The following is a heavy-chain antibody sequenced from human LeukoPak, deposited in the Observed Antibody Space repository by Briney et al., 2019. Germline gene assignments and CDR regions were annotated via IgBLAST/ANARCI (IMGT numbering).Heavy chain of an antibody. V-gene: IGHV1-69*05. D-gene: IGHD3-3*01. CDR2: IIPIFGTA. Sequence: SVKASCKASGGTFSSYAISWVRQAPGQGLEWMGRIIPIFGTANYAQKFQGRVTITTDESTSTAYMELSSLRSEDTAVYYCARERFLEFGSYYYYMDVWGKGTTVTVSS. CDR3: ARERFLEFGSYYYYMDV. CDR1: GGTFSSYA. J-gene: IGHJ6*03.